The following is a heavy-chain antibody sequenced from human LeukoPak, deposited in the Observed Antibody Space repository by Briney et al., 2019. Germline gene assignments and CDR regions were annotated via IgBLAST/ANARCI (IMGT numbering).Heavy chain of an antibody. Sequence: SETLSLTCTVSGVSISSCTYYWGWIRQPPGKGLEWIGSIYYSGRTYYNPSIQGRVTISVDTSKNQYSLKLSSVTAADTAVYYCAREYCSSTSCYDGGWFDPWGQGTLVTVSS. CDR3: AREYCSSTSCYDGGWFDP. D-gene: IGHD2-2*01. V-gene: IGHV4-39*02. CDR2: IYYSGRT. J-gene: IGHJ5*02. CDR1: GVSISSCTYY.